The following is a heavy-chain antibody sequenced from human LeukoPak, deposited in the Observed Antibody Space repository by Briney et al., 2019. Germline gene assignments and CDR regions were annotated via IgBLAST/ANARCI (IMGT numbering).Heavy chain of an antibody. CDR1: GYSFTNHY. Sequence: GESLKISCKGSGYSFTNHYIGWVRLMPGKGLEWMGIIYPGGSDTRYSPSIQGQVTISADKSISTAYLQWSSLKASDTAMYYCARRGYGSGNYYYPNWGQGTLVTVSS. V-gene: IGHV5-51*01. CDR3: ARRGYGSGNYYYPN. J-gene: IGHJ4*02. D-gene: IGHD3-10*01. CDR2: IYPGGSDT.